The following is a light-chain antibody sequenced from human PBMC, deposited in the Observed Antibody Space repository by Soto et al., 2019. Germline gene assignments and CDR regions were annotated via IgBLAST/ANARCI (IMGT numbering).Light chain of an antibody. Sequence: SVLTQPPSVSGAPGQRVTISCTGSSSNIGAGYDVHWYQQLPGTAPKLLIYGNSNRPSGVPDRFSGSKSGTSASLAITGLQAEDEADYYCQSYDSSLSGWEVFGTGTKLTVL. CDR1: SSNIGAGYD. V-gene: IGLV1-40*01. J-gene: IGLJ1*01. CDR2: GNS. CDR3: QSYDSSLSGWEV.